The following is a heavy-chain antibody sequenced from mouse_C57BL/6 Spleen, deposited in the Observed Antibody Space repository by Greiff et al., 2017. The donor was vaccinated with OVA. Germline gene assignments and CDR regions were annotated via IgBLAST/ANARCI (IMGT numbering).Heavy chain of an antibody. CDR3: ARQRHGGYDGAY. CDR1: GFSLTSYG. D-gene: IGHD2-2*01. J-gene: IGHJ3*01. Sequence: QVHVKQSGPGLVAPSQSLSITCTVSGFSLTSYGVHWVRQPPGKGLEWLVVIWSDGSTTYNSALKSRLSISKDNSKSQVFLKMNSLQTDDTAMYYCARQRHGGYDGAYWGQGTLVTVSA. CDR2: IWSDGST. V-gene: IGHV2-6-1*01.